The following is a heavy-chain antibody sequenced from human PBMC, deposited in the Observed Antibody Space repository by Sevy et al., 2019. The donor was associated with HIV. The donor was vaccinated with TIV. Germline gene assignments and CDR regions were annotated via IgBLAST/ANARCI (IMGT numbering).Heavy chain of an antibody. CDR2: ISGSGGST. V-gene: IGHV3-23*01. CDR3: ARDGAGAGTGGAY. D-gene: IGHD6-19*01. J-gene: IGHJ4*02. CDR1: GFTFSSYA. Sequence: GGSLRLSCAASGFTFSSYAMSWVRQAPGKGLEWVSAISGSGGSTYYADSVKGRFTISRDNSKNTLYLQMNSLRAEDTAVYYCARDGAGAGTGGAYWGQGTLVTVSS.